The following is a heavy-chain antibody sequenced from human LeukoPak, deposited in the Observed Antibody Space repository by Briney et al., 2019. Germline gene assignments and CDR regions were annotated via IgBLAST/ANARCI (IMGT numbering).Heavy chain of an antibody. D-gene: IGHD6-19*01. CDR1: GYSISSGYY. Sequence: SETLSLTCAVSGYSISSGYYWGWIRQPPGKGLEWIGSIYHSGSTYYNPSLKSRVTISVDTSKNQFSLKPSSVTAADTAVYYCARQAVAGVSDWGQGTLVTVSS. CDR3: ARQAVAGVSD. CDR2: IYHSGST. J-gene: IGHJ4*02. V-gene: IGHV4-38-2*01.